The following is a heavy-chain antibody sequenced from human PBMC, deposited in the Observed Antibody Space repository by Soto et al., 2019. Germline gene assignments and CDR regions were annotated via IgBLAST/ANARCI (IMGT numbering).Heavy chain of an antibody. Sequence: GGSLRLSCAASGFTFTTYSMKWVRQAPGKGLEWVSHISSSGRYIYYADSVKGRFTISRDNAKNSLSLQMNSLRVEDTAVYYCARDFSYGLDVWGQGTTVTVSS. D-gene: IGHD3-16*01. V-gene: IGHV3-21*01. CDR3: ARDFSYGLDV. CDR2: ISSSGRYI. CDR1: GFTFTTYS. J-gene: IGHJ6*02.